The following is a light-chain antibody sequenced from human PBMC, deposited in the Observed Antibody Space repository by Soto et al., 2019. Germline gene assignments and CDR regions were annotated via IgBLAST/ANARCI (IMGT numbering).Light chain of an antibody. CDR3: SSYTSSSTQV. J-gene: IGLJ1*01. V-gene: IGLV2-14*03. Sequence: QSVLTQPASVSGSPGQSITISCTGTSRDVGAYDYVSWYLQYPDKAPQLLIYYVDHRPSGVSSRFSGSKSGNTAPLTISGLQAEDEADYYCSSYTSSSTQVFGTGTKVTV. CDR1: SRDVGAYDY. CDR2: YVD.